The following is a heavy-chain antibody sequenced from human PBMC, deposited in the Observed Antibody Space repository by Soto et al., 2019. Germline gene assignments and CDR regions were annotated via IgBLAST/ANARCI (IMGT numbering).Heavy chain of an antibody. CDR1: GDSVSSNSAA. CDR2: TYYRSRWYN. V-gene: IGHV6-1*01. Sequence: QVQLQESGPGLVKPSQTLSLTCAISGDSVSSNSAAWNWIRLSPSRGLGWLARTYYRSRWYNDYAVSVRSRITVNPDTCKNQSYLPLTYVTPEDNAVYYCAVTTLDQWYYIDVGGEGTTVTVSS. J-gene: IGHJ6*03. D-gene: IGHD4-4*01. CDR3: AVTTLDQWYYIDV.